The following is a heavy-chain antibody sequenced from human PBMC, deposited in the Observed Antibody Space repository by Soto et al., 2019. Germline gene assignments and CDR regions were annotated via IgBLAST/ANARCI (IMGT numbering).Heavy chain of an antibody. Sequence: EVQLVESGGGLVQPGGSLRLSCAASGFTFSSYTMIWVRQAPGKGPEWVSYISGSGDTIYYADSVKGRFTISRDNAKTSLYLQMNSLRAEDTAVYYCARVGYRGNYYYHYMDVWGKGTTVTVSS. J-gene: IGHJ6*03. CDR2: ISGSGDTI. D-gene: IGHD4-4*01. V-gene: IGHV3-48*01. CDR3: ARVGYRGNYYYHYMDV. CDR1: GFTFSSYT.